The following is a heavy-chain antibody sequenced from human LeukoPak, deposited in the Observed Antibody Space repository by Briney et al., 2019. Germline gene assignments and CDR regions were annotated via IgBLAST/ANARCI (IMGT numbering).Heavy chain of an antibody. CDR1: GGTFSSYA. D-gene: IGHD5-18*01. V-gene: IGHV1-69*04. CDR3: ASSTAMVTFYFDY. CDR2: IIPILGIA. Sequence: SVKVSCKASGGTFSSYAISWVRQAPGQGLEWMGRIIPILGIANYAQKFQGRVTITAGKSASTAYMELSSLRSEDTAVYYCASSTAMVTFYFDYWGQGTLVTVSS. J-gene: IGHJ4*02.